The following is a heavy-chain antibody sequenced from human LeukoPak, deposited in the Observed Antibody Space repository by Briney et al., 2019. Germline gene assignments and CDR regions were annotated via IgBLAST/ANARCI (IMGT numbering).Heavy chain of an antibody. J-gene: IGHJ3*02. Sequence: SETLSLTCTVSGCSITGYHWSWIRQPPGKGLEWIGYIYSSGSTEYKPSLKSRATISADTSQNQFSLKLTSVTAADTAIYYCARRNDFDIWGQGTMVTVSS. V-gene: IGHV4-4*08. CDR1: GCSITGYH. CDR2: IYSSGST. CDR3: ARRNDFDI.